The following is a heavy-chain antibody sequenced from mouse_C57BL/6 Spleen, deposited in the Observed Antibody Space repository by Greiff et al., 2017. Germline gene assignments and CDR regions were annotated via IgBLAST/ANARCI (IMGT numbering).Heavy chain of an antibody. J-gene: IGHJ1*03. D-gene: IGHD1-1*01. CDR2: INPSSGYT. CDR3: ATSTVDWYFDV. V-gene: IGHV1-7*01. CDR1: GYTFTSYW. Sequence: QVQLQQSGAELAKPGASVKLSCKASGYTFTSYWMHWVKQRPGQGLEWIGYINPSSGYTKYNQKFKDKATLTADKPSSTAYMQLSSLTYEDSAVYYCATSTVDWYFDVWGTGTTVTVSS.